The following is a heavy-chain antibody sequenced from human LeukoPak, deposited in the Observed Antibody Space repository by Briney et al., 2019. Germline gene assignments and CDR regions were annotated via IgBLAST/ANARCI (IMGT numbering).Heavy chain of an antibody. D-gene: IGHD3-9*01. J-gene: IGHJ3*02. CDR1: GFTFSSYA. V-gene: IGHV3-23*01. CDR2: ISGSGGST. CDR3: ARTVLRYSTGDAFDI. Sequence: PGGSLRLSCGASGFTFSSYAMSWVRQAPGKGLEWVSAISGSGGSTYYADSVKGRFTISRDNSKNTLYLQMNSLRAEDTAVYYCARTVLRYSTGDAFDIWGQGTMVTVSS.